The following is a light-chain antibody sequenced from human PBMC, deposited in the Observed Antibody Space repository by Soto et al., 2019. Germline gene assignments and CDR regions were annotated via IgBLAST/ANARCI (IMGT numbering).Light chain of an antibody. Sequence: QSVRTQPPSVSGAPGQRVTISCTGRSSNIGALYDVNWYQQLPGTAPKLLIYDNNNRPSGVPDRFSGSKSGTSASLAITGLQAEDEADYYRQSYDNSLSDHVVFGGGTKRTVL. CDR1: SSNIGALYD. CDR2: DNN. V-gene: IGLV1-40*01. J-gene: IGLJ2*01. CDR3: QSYDNSLSDHVV.